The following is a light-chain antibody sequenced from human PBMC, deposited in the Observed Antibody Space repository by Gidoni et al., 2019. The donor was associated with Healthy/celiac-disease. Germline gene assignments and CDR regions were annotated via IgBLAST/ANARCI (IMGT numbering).Light chain of an antibody. CDR2: EVS. J-gene: IGLJ2*01. Sequence: QSALTQPPSSSGVPGQAVTISGTGTSSNVGGYNYVYWYQQPPGKAPHLMLYEVSKRPSGVPDRFSCSKSGNTASLTVSGLQAEDEADYYCSSYAGSNNFVVFGGGTTLTVL. CDR3: SSYAGSNNFVV. V-gene: IGLV2-8*01. CDR1: SSNVGGYNY.